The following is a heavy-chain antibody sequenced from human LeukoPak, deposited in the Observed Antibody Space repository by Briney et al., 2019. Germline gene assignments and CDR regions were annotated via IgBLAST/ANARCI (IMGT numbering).Heavy chain of an antibody. J-gene: IGHJ3*02. CDR2: ISSSGDTI. Sequence: PGGSLRLSCAASGFTFSSSEMNWVRQGPGKGLEWVSYISSSGDTIYYADSVKGRFTISRDNAKKSLYLQMNSLRAEDTAVYYCARDIALGIGAFDIWGQGTMVTVSS. CDR1: GFTFSSSE. V-gene: IGHV3-48*03. CDR3: ARDIALGIGAFDI. D-gene: IGHD1-26*01.